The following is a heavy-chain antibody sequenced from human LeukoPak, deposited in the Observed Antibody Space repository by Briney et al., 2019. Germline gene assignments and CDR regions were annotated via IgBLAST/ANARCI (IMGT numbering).Heavy chain of an antibody. D-gene: IGHD6-6*01. V-gene: IGHV4-34*01. J-gene: IGHJ4*02. Sequence: SETLSLTCAVYGGSFSGYYWSWIRQPPGKGLEWIGEINHSGSTNYNPSLKSRVTISVDTSKNQFSLKLSSVTAADTAVYYCARGPGYRSSWGQGTLVTVYS. CDR3: ARGPGYRSS. CDR2: INHSGST. CDR1: GGSFSGYY.